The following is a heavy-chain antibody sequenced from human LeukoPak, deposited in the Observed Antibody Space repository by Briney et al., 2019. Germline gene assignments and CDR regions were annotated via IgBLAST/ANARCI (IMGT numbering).Heavy chain of an antibody. CDR2: ISSSSSYI. Sequence: PGGSLRLSCAASGFTFSSYSMNWVRQAPGKGLEWVSSISSSSSYIYYADSVKGRFTISRDNSKNSLYLQMNSLRTEDTALYYCAKDMERGYSYGYDYWGQGTLVTVSS. D-gene: IGHD5-18*01. V-gene: IGHV3-21*04. CDR3: AKDMERGYSYGYDY. CDR1: GFTFSSYS. J-gene: IGHJ4*02.